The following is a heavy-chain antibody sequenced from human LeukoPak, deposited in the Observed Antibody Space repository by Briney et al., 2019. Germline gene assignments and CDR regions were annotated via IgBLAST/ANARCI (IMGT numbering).Heavy chain of an antibody. D-gene: IGHD5-18*01. J-gene: IGHJ3*02. V-gene: IGHV3-23*01. CDR2: ITVSGGTT. Sequence: PGGSLRLSCAASEFTFSSYAMQWVRQAPGKGLEWVSGITVSGGTTYYTNSVKGRFTISRDNSKNTLYLQMNSLRADDTAVYYCAKDSLGGYDYGWGVFDIWGQGTLVTVSS. CDR1: EFTFSSYA. CDR3: AKDSLGGYDYGWGVFDI.